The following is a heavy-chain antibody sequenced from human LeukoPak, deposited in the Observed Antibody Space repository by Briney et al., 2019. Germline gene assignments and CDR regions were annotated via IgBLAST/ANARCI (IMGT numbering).Heavy chain of an antibody. D-gene: IGHD2-15*01. CDR1: GFTFNSYE. Sequence: GGSLTFSCAASGFTFNSYEMNWVRQAPGKGLEWVSYISNGGSTTYYAVSVKGRFTISRDNAKNPLYLLMNSLRAEDTAVYYCARGGACSGGSCYGFGMGVWGQGTTVTVSS. V-gene: IGHV3-48*03. J-gene: IGHJ6*02. CDR3: ARGGACSGGSCYGFGMGV. CDR2: ISNGGSTT.